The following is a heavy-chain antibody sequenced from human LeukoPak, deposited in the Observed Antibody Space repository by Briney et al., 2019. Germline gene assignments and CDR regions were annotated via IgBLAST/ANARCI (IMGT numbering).Heavy chain of an antibody. V-gene: IGHV4-59*01. Sequence: SETLSLTCTVSGGSISSYYWSWIRQPPGKGLEWIGYIYYSGSTNYNPSLKSRVTISVDTPKNQFSLKLSSVTAADTAVYYCARSELAYYFDYWGQGTLVTVSS. CDR2: IYYSGST. J-gene: IGHJ4*02. CDR3: ARSELAYYFDY. D-gene: IGHD1-26*01. CDR1: GGSISSYY.